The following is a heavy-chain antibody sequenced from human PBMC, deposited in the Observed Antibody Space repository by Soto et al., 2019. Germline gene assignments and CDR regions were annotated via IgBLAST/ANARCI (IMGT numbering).Heavy chain of an antibody. J-gene: IGHJ2*01. Sequence: SETLSLTCTVSGGSISSSSYYWGWIRQPPGKGLEWIGSIYYSGSTYYNPSLKSRVTISVDTSKNQFSLKLSSVTAADTAVYYCARRPYSSSWYWYFDLWGRGTQVTVSS. CDR2: IYYSGST. CDR3: ARRPYSSSWYWYFDL. D-gene: IGHD6-13*01. CDR1: GGSISSSSYY. V-gene: IGHV4-39*01.